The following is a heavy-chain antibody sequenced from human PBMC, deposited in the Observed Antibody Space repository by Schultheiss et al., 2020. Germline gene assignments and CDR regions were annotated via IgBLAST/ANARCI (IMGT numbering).Heavy chain of an antibody. CDR1: GGSISSYY. V-gene: IGHV4-59*12. D-gene: IGHD1-26*01. Sequence: GSLRLSCTVSGGSISSYYWSWIRQPPGKGLEWIGFIYYSGTTYYSPSLQSLVTISLDTSKNQFSLRLRSVTAADTAVYYCARGNLGGADAFDIWGQGTMVTVSS. J-gene: IGHJ3*02. CDR2: IYYSGTT. CDR3: ARGNLGGADAFDI.